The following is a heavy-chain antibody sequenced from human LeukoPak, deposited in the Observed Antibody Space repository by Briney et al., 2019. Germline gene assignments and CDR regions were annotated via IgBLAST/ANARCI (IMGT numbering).Heavy chain of an antibody. V-gene: IGHV1-8*01. D-gene: IGHD6-13*01. J-gene: IGHJ6*02. CDR2: MNPNSGNT. Sequence: ASVKVFCKASGYTFTSYDINWVRQATGQGLEWMGWMNPNSGNTGYAQKFQGRVTMTRNTSISTAYMELSSLRSEDTAVYYCARTGAYSSSWYQGHGMDAWGQGTTVTVSS. CDR1: GYTFTSYD. CDR3: ARTGAYSSSWYQGHGMDA.